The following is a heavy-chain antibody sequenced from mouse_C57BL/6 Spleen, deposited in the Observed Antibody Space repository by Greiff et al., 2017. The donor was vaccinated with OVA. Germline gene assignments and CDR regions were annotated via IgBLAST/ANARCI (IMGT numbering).Heavy chain of an antibody. D-gene: IGHD1-1*01. CDR2: IDPSDSYT. CDR1: GYTFTSYW. V-gene: IGHV1-50*01. CDR3: ARRSSSWFAY. Sequence: VKLQQPGAELVKPGASVKLSCKASGYTFTSYWMQWVKQRPGQGLEWIGEIDPSDSYTNYNQKFKGKATLTVDTSSSTAYMQLSSLTSEDAAVYYCARRSSSWFAYWGQGTLVTVSA. J-gene: IGHJ3*01.